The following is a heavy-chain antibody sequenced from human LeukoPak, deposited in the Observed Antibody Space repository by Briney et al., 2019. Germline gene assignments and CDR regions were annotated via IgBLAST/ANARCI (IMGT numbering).Heavy chain of an antibody. CDR1: GGTFSSYA. CDR3: ARELLNYCDSSGYPTGAFDI. J-gene: IGHJ3*02. D-gene: IGHD3-22*01. V-gene: IGHV1-69*05. Sequence: SVKVSCKASGGTFSSYAISWVRQAPGQGLEWMGGIIPIFGTANYAQKFQGRVTITTDESTSTVYMELSSLRSEDTAVYYCARELLNYCDSSGYPTGAFDIWGQGTMVTVSS. CDR2: IIPIFGTA.